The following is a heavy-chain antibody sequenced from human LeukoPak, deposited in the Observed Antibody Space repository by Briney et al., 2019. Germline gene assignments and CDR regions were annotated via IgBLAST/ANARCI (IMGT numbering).Heavy chain of an antibody. J-gene: IGHJ3*02. CDR1: GFTFSDYY. CDR2: ISSSGDTK. V-gene: IGHV3-11*01. Sequence: PGGSLRLSCAASGFTFSDYYMSWIRQAPGKGLEWISYISSSGDTKYYADSVKGRLTISRDNAKDSLYLQMNSLRAEDTAVYFCAREYCDTLTGYFCAFDIWGQGTMVTVSS. D-gene: IGHD3-9*01. CDR3: AREYCDTLTGYFCAFDI.